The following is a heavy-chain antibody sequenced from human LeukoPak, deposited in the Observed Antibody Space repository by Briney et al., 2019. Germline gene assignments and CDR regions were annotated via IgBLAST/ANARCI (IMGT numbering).Heavy chain of an antibody. J-gene: IGHJ4*02. CDR3: ARGNAYNWRFDF. D-gene: IGHD1-1*01. V-gene: IGHV4-59*01. CDR1: GGSISRYY. CDR2: THYSGST. Sequence: SETLSLTCSVSGGSISRYYWNWIRQTPGKGLQWIGYTHYSGSTNYNPSLKSRVSISVDTSKNQFSLKLSSVTAADTALYYCARGNAYNWRFDFWGQGTLVTVSS.